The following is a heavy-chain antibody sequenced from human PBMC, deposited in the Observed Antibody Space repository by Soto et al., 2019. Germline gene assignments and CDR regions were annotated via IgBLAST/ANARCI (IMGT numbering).Heavy chain of an antibody. CDR3: AKDIVLRYFDWLPYGSDY. J-gene: IGHJ4*02. CDR1: GFTFSSYA. CDR2: ISGSGGST. Sequence: EVQLLESGGGLVQPGGSLRLSCAASGFTFSSYAMSWVRQAPGKGLDWVSAISGSGGSTYYADSVKGRFTISRDNSKNTLYLQMNSLRAEDTAVYYCAKDIVLRYFDWLPYGSDYWGQGTLVTVSS. V-gene: IGHV3-23*01. D-gene: IGHD3-9*01.